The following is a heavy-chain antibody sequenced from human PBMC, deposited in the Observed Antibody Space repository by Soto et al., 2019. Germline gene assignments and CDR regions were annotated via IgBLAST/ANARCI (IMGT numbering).Heavy chain of an antibody. CDR1: GYTFTSYG. CDR2: ISAYNGNT. CDR3: ASLTRGDDLWSGYYERGWFDP. J-gene: IGHJ5*02. V-gene: IGHV1-18*01. D-gene: IGHD3-3*01. Sequence: ASVKVSCKASGYTFTSYGISWVRQAPGQGLEWMGWISAYNGNTNYAQKLQGRVTMTTDTSTSTAYMELRSLRSDDTAVYYCASLTRGDDLWSGYYERGWFDPWGQGTLVTVSS.